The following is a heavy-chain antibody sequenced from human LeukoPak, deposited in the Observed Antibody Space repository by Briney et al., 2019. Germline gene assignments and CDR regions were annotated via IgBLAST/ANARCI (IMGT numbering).Heavy chain of an antibody. Sequence: GGSLRLSCAASGFTFSSYDMHWVRQATGKGLEWVSAIGTAGDTYYPGSVKGRFTISRENAKNSLYLQMNSLRAGDTAVYYCARGYYYDSSGYDPLLFDYWGQGTLVTVSS. V-gene: IGHV3-13*04. CDR3: ARGYYYDSSGYDPLLFDY. CDR1: GFTFSSYD. J-gene: IGHJ4*02. CDR2: IGTAGDT. D-gene: IGHD3-22*01.